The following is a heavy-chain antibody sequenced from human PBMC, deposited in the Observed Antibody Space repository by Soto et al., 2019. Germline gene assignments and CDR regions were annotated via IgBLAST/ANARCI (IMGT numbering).Heavy chain of an antibody. CDR2: IYPGDSDR. CDR3: ARHYYYGMEV. V-gene: IGHV5-51*01. J-gene: IGHJ6*02. CDR1: GYRFTTYW. Sequence: VESLKISCKGSGYRFTTYWIGWVRQMPGKGLEWMGTIYPGDSDRRYSPSFQGQVTISVDKSISTAYLQWSSLKASDTAMYYCARHYYYGMEVWGQGTTVTVSS.